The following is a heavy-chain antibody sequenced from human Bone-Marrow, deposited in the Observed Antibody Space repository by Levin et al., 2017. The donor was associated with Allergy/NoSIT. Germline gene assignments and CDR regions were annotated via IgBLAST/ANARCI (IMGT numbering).Heavy chain of an antibody. V-gene: IGHV3-48*03. D-gene: IGHD1-14*01. CDR3: ADLYCSSGTCFFHY. J-gene: IGHJ4*02. Sequence: SCLGSSEMFRNYEMTWVRLPPGKGLEWISYMGARGSVSYADPVKGRFTVSRDYDKNTLYPHMNRLRVDDTALYYCADLYCSSGTCFFHYWGRGTQVTVSS. CDR1: SEMFRNYE. CDR2: MGARGSV.